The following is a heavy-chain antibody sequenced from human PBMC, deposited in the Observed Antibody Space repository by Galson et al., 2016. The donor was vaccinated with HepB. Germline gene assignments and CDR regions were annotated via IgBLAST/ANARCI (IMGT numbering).Heavy chain of an antibody. J-gene: IGHJ3*01. Sequence: QSGAEVKKPGESLKISCKGSGYSFSQYWIGWVRQMPGQGLEWMGVIYPRDSDIRYSPSFRGQIRISADKSISTAYLQWGSLKASDTAMYYCARPYSSGWTPYAFDLWGQGTMVTVSS. D-gene: IGHD6-19*01. V-gene: IGHV5-51*03. CDR1: GYSFSQYW. CDR3: ARPYSSGWTPYAFDL. CDR2: IYPRDSDI.